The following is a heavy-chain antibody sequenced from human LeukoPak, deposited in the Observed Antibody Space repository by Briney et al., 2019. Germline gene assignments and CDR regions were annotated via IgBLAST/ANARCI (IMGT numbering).Heavy chain of an antibody. CDR3: AKDSYYDSSGSSGGYFDY. Sequence: GGSLRLSCAASGFTFSSYGMHWVRQAPGKGLEWVAFIRYDGSNKYYADSVKGRFTISRDNSKNTLYLQMNSLRAEDTAVYYCAKDSYYDSSGSSGGYFDYWGQGTLVTVSS. CDR1: GFTFSSYG. CDR2: IRYDGSNK. D-gene: IGHD3-22*01. J-gene: IGHJ4*02. V-gene: IGHV3-30*02.